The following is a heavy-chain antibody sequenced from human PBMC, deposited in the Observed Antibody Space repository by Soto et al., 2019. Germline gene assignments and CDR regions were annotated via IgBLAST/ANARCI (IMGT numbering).Heavy chain of an antibody. D-gene: IGHD3-22*01. CDR1: GFTFSSYG. J-gene: IGHJ6*02. CDR3: ARVDDSSGYYLYYYYGMDV. Sequence: GGSLRLSCAASGFTFSSYGMHWVRQAPGKGLEWVAVIWYDGSNKYYADSVKGRFTISRDNSKNTLYLQMNSLRAEDTAVYYCARVDDSSGYYLYYYYGMDVWGQGTTVTVSS. V-gene: IGHV3-33*01. CDR2: IWYDGSNK.